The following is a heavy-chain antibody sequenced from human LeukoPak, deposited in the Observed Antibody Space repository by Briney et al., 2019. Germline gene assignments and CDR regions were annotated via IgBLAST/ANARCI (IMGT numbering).Heavy chain of an antibody. CDR2: INHSGST. D-gene: IGHD3-10*01. J-gene: IGHJ5*02. CDR1: GGSFSGYY. Sequence: PSETLSLTCAVYGGSFSGYYWSWIRQPPGKGLEWIGEINHSGSTNYNPSLKSRVTISVDTSKNQFSLKLSSMTAADTAVYYCARVPPRLPSASRAMVRGVAGNWFDPWGQGTLVTVSS. V-gene: IGHV4-34*01. CDR3: ARVPPRLPSASRAMVRGVAGNWFDP.